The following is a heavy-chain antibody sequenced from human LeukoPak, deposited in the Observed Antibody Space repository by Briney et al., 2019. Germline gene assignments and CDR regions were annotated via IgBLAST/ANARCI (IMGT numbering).Heavy chain of an antibody. J-gene: IGHJ6*03. CDR1: GYSFTSYW. CDR3: ARLRKTYYDFSYYYYMDV. D-gene: IGHD3-3*01. V-gene: IGHV5-51*01. CDR2: IYPGDSDT. Sequence: GESLKISCKGSGYSFTSYWIGWVRQMPGKGLEWMGIIYPGDSDTRYSPSFQGQVTISADKSISTAYLQWSSLKASDTAMYYRARLRKTYYDFSYYYYMDVWGKGTTVTVSS.